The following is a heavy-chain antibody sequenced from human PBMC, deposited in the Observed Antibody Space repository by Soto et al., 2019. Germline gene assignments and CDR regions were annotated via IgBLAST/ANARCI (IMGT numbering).Heavy chain of an antibody. CDR1: GFTFSSYG. Sequence: QVQLVESGGGVVQPGRSLRLSCAASGFTFSSYGMHWVRQAPGKGLEWVAVIWYDGSNKYYADSVKGRFTISRDNSKNPLYLKMNSLRAEDTAVYYCARDQWGGYSYGWGYYYYGMDVWGQGTTVTVSS. D-gene: IGHD5-18*01. CDR2: IWYDGSNK. J-gene: IGHJ6*02. V-gene: IGHV3-33*01. CDR3: ARDQWGGYSYGWGYYYYGMDV.